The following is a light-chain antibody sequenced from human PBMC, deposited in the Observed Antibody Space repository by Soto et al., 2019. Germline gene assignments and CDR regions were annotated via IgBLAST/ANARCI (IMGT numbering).Light chain of an antibody. V-gene: IGKV3-11*01. CDR1: QSVSRY. CDR2: DAS. Sequence: EIELAQSPATLSLSPGERATLSCRASQSVSRYLAWYQQKPGLAPRLLIYDASNKATDVPARFSGGGSGTDFTLTTSSLEPEDFAVYYCQQRANWPITFGQGTRLEIK. J-gene: IGKJ5*01. CDR3: QQRANWPIT.